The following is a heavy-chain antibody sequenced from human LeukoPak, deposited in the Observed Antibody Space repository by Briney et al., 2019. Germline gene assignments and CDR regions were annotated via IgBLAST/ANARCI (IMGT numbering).Heavy chain of an antibody. Sequence: GGPLRLSCAASGFTFSSYEMNWVRQAPGKGLEWVSYISSSGSTIYYADSVKGRFTISRDNAKNSLYLQMNSLRAEDTAVYYCARDYYGSGSYYDYWGQGTLVTVSP. CDR1: GFTFSSYE. V-gene: IGHV3-48*03. CDR3: ARDYYGSGSYYDY. J-gene: IGHJ4*02. CDR2: ISSSGSTI. D-gene: IGHD3-10*01.